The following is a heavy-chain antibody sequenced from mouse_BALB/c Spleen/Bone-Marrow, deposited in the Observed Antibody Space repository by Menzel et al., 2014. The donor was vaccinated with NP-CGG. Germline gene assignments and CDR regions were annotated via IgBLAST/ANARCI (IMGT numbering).Heavy chain of an antibody. CDR3: IRDNWDY. CDR1: GYTFTSYW. Sequence: QVQLQQPGAELVRPGASVKLSCKASGYTFTSYWINWVKQRPGQGLEWIGNIFPSETYTNYNQKFKDKATLTVDKSSSTAYMQLSSPTSEDSAVYYCIRDNWDYWGQGTTLTVSS. J-gene: IGHJ2*01. V-gene: IGHV1-69*02. CDR2: IFPSETYT. D-gene: IGHD4-1*01.